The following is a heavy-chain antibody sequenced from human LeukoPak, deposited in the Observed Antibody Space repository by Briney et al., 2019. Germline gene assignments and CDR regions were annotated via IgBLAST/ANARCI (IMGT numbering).Heavy chain of an antibody. D-gene: IGHD3-3*01. V-gene: IGHV4-4*07. CDR3: EGRGTITIFVPWTGDAFDI. CDR1: GGSISSYY. CDR2: IDSSGRT. Sequence: PSETLSLTCTVSGGSISSYYWSWIRQPVGKGLECIGRIDSSGRTNYNPSLKSRVTMLVDTSKNQFSLKLSSVTAADTAVYYCEGRGTITIFVPWTGDAFDIWGQGTMVTVSS. J-gene: IGHJ3*02.